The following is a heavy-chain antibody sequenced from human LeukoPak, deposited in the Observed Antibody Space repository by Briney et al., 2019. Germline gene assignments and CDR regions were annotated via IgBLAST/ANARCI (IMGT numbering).Heavy chain of an antibody. Sequence: GGSLRLSCAASGFTVSNNYMCGLRQAPGKGLEGVSVIYSGGTIYYADSVRGRFTISRDNSKNTLYLQMNSLRVEDTAVSYSATHPTNCGWSQGTLVTVSS. J-gene: IGHJ4*02. D-gene: IGHD7-27*01. CDR2: IYSGGTI. V-gene: IGHV3-66*01. CDR1: GFTVSNNY. CDR3: ATHPTNCG.